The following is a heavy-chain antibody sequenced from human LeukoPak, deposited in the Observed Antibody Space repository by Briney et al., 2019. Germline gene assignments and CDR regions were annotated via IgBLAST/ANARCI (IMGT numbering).Heavy chain of an antibody. CDR3: ARLGSGWSFDY. V-gene: IGHV3-33*01. D-gene: IGHD6-19*01. CDR1: GFTFTSYG. J-gene: IGHJ4*02. CDR2: IWYDGSEK. Sequence: GRSLRLSRAASGFTFTSYGIDWVRQAPGKGLEWVAVIWYDGSEKYYADSVKGRFTISRDQSKNTAYLQMNSLRAEDTAVYYCARLGSGWSFDYWGQGALVTVSS.